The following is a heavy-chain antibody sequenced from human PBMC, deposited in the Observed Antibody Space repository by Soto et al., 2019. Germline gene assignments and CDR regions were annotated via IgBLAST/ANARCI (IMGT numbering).Heavy chain of an antibody. V-gene: IGHV3-33*01. J-gene: IGHJ3*01. Sequence: QVQLVESGGGVVQPGRSLRLSCAASGLTFSSYDMHWVRQAPGKGLDWVAVIWYDGSNKDYADSVKGRFTISRDNSKNTLYLQMNSLRGEDTAVYYCARGYGVKSGTFDFWGQGTMVTVSS. CDR2: IWYDGSNK. CDR3: ARGYGVKSGTFDF. CDR1: GLTFSSYD. D-gene: IGHD4-17*01.